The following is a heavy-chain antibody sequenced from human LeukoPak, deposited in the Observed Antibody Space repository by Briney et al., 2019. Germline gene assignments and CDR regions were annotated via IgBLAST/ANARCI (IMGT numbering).Heavy chain of an antibody. Sequence: PSETLSLTCTVSGGSISNYFWSWIRQPPGKGLEWIGYIYYSGSTNYNPSLKSRVTISVDTSKNQFSLKLSSVTAADTAVYYCARGSSYYDSSGYSPDYYYYYMDVWGKGTTVTVSS. CDR2: IYYSGST. V-gene: IGHV4-59*01. J-gene: IGHJ6*03. CDR1: GGSISNYF. CDR3: ARGSSYYDSSGYSPDYYYYYMDV. D-gene: IGHD3-22*01.